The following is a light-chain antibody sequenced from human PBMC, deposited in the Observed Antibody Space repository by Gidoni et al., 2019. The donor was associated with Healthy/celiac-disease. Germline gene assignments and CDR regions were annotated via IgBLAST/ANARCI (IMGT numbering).Light chain of an antibody. Sequence: IVLTQSPATLSWSPGERAPLSCRASQSVSSYLAWYQQKPGHAPRLLIYDASNRATGIPARFSGSGSGTYFTLAISSLEPEDFAVYYCQQRSNWPVTFGPGTKVDIK. CDR3: QQRSNWPVT. CDR2: DAS. V-gene: IGKV3-11*01. J-gene: IGKJ3*01. CDR1: QSVSSY.